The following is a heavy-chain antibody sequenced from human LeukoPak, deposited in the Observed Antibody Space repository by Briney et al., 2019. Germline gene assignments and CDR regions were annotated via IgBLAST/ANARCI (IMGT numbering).Heavy chain of an antibody. Sequence: PGRSLRLSCAASGFTFSSYGMHWVRQAPGKGLEWVAVIWYDGSNKYYADSVKGRFTISRDNSKNTLYLQMNSLRAEDTAVYYCARERGVYGDYGRGLDPWGQGTLVNVSS. CDR1: GFTFSSYG. V-gene: IGHV3-33*01. CDR2: IWYDGSNK. D-gene: IGHD4-17*01. J-gene: IGHJ5*02. CDR3: ARERGVYGDYGRGLDP.